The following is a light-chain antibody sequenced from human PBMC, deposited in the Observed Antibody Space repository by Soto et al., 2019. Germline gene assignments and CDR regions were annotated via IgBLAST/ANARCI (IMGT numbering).Light chain of an antibody. CDR2: EVT. Sequence: QSALTQPPSASGSPGQSATISCTGTSSDVGGYNYVSWYQQHPGKAPKLMIYEVTKRPSGVPDRFSGSKSGNTASLTVSGLLAEDEADYYCSSHAGIINVVFGGGTKLTVL. CDR1: SSDVGGYNY. CDR3: SSHAGIINVV. J-gene: IGLJ3*02. V-gene: IGLV2-8*01.